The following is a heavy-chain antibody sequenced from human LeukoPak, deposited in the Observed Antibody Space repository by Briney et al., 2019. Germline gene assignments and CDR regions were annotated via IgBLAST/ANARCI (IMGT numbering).Heavy chain of an antibody. D-gene: IGHD6-13*01. Sequence: SETLSLTCTVSGGSISSYYWSWIRQPAGKGLEWIGRIYTSGSTNYNPSLKSRVTMSVDTSKNQFSLKLSSVTAADTAVYYCARGAGIAALYYYYMDVWGKGTTVTVSS. CDR2: IYTSGST. V-gene: IGHV4-4*07. CDR1: GGSISSYY. CDR3: ARGAGIAALYYYYMDV. J-gene: IGHJ6*03.